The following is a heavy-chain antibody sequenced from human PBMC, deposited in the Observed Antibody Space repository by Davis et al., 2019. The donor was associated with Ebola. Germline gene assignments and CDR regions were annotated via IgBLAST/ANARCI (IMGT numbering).Heavy chain of an antibody. CDR1: GYTFNSYS. J-gene: IGHJ4*02. Sequence: ASVKVSCKASGYTFNSYSFNWVRQAPGQGLEWMRWISADSGNTKYAQNFQGRVTATTDTSTSTAYMELRSLRSDDTAMYYCARDRYNWNDFDYWGQGTLVTVSS. CDR3: ARDRYNWNDFDY. CDR2: ISADSGNT. D-gene: IGHD1-20*01. V-gene: IGHV1-18*01.